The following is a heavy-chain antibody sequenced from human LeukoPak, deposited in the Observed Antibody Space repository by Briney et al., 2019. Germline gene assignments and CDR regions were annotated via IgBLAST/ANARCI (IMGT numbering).Heavy chain of an antibody. Sequence: GGSLRLSCAASGFIVNSYAMSWVRQAPGKGLAWVSLIYSDGVTQYADSVKGRFTISRDNSKNTLYVQMNSLRDEDTAVYFCARDRAEGKTWVEFDPWGQGTLVTVSS. CDR3: ARDRAEGKTWVEFDP. V-gene: IGHV3-66*02. CDR1: GFIVNSYA. J-gene: IGHJ5*02. CDR2: IYSDGVT.